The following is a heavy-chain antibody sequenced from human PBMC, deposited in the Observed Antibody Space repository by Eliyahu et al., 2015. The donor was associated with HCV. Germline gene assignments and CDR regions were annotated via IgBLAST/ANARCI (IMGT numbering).Heavy chain of an antibody. CDR3: ARQKGSGSYFEVDY. J-gene: IGHJ4*02. V-gene: IGHV1-2*02. D-gene: IGHD1-26*01. CDR1: EXTFTDNY. Sequence: QVHLVQSGAEVKKPGASVKVSCKASEXTFTDNYIHWVRQAPGQGLEWMGWINPYGGGTNYAQKFRGRVTMTRDTSISTAYMELTRLRSEDTAVYYCARQKGSGSYFEVDYWGQGTLVTVSS. CDR2: INPYGGGT.